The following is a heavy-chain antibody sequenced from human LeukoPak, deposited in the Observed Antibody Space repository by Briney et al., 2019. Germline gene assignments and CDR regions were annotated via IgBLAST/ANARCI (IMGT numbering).Heavy chain of an antibody. CDR1: GYTFTSYY. CDR2: INPSGGST. V-gene: IGHV1-46*01. J-gene: IGHJ4*02. D-gene: IGHD3-10*01. CDR3: AKDYTSPSAYYYGSGTDY. Sequence: ASVKVSCKASGYTFTSYYMHWVRQAPGQGLEWMGIINPSGGSTSYAQKFQGRVTMTRDTSTSTVYMELSSLRSEDTAVYYCAKDYTSPSAYYYGSGTDYWGQGTLVTVSS.